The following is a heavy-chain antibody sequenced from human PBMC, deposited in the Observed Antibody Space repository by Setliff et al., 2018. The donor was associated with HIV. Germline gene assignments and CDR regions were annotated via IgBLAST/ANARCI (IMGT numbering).Heavy chain of an antibody. Sequence: SETLSLTCTVSGDSIISGDYYWSWIRQPPGKGLEWIGYIYDSGRTYYNPSLKSRVTISVDTSKNQFSLKLRSVTAADTAVYYCARDPPGYGDSNDYWGQGTLVTVSS. CDR1: GDSIISGDYY. V-gene: IGHV4-30-4*02. CDR3: ARDPPGYGDSNDY. J-gene: IGHJ4*02. CDR2: IYDSGRT. D-gene: IGHD4-17*01.